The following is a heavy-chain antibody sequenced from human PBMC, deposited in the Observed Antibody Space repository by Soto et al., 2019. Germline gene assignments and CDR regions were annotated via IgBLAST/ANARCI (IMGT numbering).Heavy chain of an antibody. CDR1: GGTFSSYA. J-gene: IGHJ4*02. V-gene: IGHV1-69*13. D-gene: IGHD3-16*01. CDR3: AAYSHKGY. CDR2: IIPIFGTA. Sequence: SVTVSCKASGGTFSSYAIIWVRQAPGQGLEWMGGIIPIFGTANYAQKFQGRVTITADESTSTAYMELSSLRSEDTAMYYCAAYSHKGYWGQGTLVTVSS.